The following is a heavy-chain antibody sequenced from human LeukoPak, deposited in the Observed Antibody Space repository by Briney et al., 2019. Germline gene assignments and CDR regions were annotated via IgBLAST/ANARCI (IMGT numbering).Heavy chain of an antibody. D-gene: IGHD4-4*01. J-gene: IGHJ4*02. V-gene: IGHV3-30*18. CDR3: AKDLAHDYSNYFDY. Sequence: PGGSLRLSCAASGFTFSSYGMHWVRQAPGKGLEWVAVISYDGSNKYYADSVKGRFTISRDNSKNTLYLQMNSLRAEDTAVYYCAKDLAHDYSNYFDYWGQGTLVTVSS. CDR1: GFTFSSYG. CDR2: ISYDGSNK.